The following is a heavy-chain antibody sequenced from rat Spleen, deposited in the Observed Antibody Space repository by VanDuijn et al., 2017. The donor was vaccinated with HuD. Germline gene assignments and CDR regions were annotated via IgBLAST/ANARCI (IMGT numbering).Heavy chain of an antibody. CDR1: GFTFSHYG. CDR3: ARQGYLRDWYFDF. V-gene: IGHV5-29*01. J-gene: IGHJ1*01. CDR2: IRHDGSST. Sequence: EVQLVESGGDLVQPGRSLKLTCAASGFTFSHYGMAWVRQAPTEGLEWVATIRHDGSSTYYRDSVKGRFTISRDNAKSTLYLQMDSLRSEDTATYYCARQGYLRDWYFDFWGPGTMVTVSS. D-gene: IGHD2-7*01.